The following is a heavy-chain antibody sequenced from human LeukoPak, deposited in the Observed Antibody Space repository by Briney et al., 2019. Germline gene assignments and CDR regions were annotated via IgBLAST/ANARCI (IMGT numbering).Heavy chain of an antibody. D-gene: IGHD3-10*01. CDR3: ARGLLWFGELSPFGY. CDR1: GYTFTGFY. J-gene: IGHJ4*02. CDR2: INPNSGGT. V-gene: IGHV1-2*02. Sequence: ASVKVSCKASGYTFTGFYIHWVRQAPGQGLEWMGWINPNSGGTKYAQRFQGRVTMTRDTSISTAYMELSSLRSEDTAVYYCARGLLWFGELSPFGYWGQGTLVTVSS.